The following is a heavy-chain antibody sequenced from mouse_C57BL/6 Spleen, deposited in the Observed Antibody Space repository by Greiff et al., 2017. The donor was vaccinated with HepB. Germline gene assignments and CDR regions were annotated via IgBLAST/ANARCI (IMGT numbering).Heavy chain of an antibody. J-gene: IGHJ2*01. CDR3: AKGPYDYDVGY. V-gene: IGHV1-7*01. Sequence: VQLQQSGAELAKPGASVKLSCKASGYTFTSYWMHWVQQRPGQGLEWIGYINPSSGYTKYNQKFKDKATLTADKSSSTAYMQLSSLTYEDSAVYYCAKGPYDYDVGYWGQGTTRTVSS. D-gene: IGHD2-4*01. CDR2: INPSSGYT. CDR1: GYTFTSYW.